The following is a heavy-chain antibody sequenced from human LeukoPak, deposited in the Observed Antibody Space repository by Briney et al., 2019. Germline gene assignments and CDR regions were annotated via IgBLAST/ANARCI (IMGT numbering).Heavy chain of an antibody. CDR1: GFTFSDHY. D-gene: IGHD2-21*01. CDR3: ATVIQTPNAFDI. Sequence: GGSLRPSCAASGFTFSDHYMDWVRQAPGKGLEWVGRTRNKANSYTTEYAASVKGRFTISRDDSKNSLYLQMNSLKTEDTAVYYCATVIQTPNAFDIWGQGTMVTVSS. CDR2: TRNKANSYTT. V-gene: IGHV3-72*01. J-gene: IGHJ3*02.